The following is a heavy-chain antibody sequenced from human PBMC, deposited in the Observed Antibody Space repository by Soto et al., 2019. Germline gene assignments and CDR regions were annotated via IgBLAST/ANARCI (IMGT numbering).Heavy chain of an antibody. Sequence: QLQLQESGPGLVKPSETVSLTCTVSGGSISSSSYYWGWIRQPPGKGLEWIGSIYHSGSTYYNPSLKSRVPISVDTSKNQFSLKLSSVTAADTAVYYCARHSLWGRDYGDKPYYYYGMDVWGQGTTVTVSS. V-gene: IGHV4-39*01. CDR2: IYHSGST. CDR1: GGSISSSSYY. CDR3: ARHSLWGRDYGDKPYYYYGMDV. D-gene: IGHD4-17*01. J-gene: IGHJ6*02.